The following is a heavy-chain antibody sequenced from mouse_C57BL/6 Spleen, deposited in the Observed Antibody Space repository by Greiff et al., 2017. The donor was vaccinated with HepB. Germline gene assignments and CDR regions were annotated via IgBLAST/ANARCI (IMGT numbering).Heavy chain of an antibody. CDR2: ISYDGSN. J-gene: IGHJ3*01. V-gene: IGHV3-6*01. Sequence: VQLKESGPGLVKPSQSLSLTCSVTGYSITSGYYWNWIRQFPGNKLEWMGYISYDGSNNYNPSLKNRISITRDTSKNQFFLKLNSVTTEDTATYYCAREGDYDYDVAWFAYWGQGTLVTVSA. CDR1: GYSITSGYY. D-gene: IGHD2-4*01. CDR3: AREGDYDYDVAWFAY.